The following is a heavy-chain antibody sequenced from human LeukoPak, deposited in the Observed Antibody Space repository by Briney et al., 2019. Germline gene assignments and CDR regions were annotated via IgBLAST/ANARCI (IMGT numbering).Heavy chain of an antibody. J-gene: IGHJ4*02. V-gene: IGHV3-48*01. CDR3: AKDGIYYFDY. Sequence: GGSLRLSCAASGFTFNKYAMNWVRQSPGRGLEWVSYISSSSSNIHYADSVKGRFTVSRDNAKNLLYLQMNSLRAEDTAVYYCAKDGIYYFDYWGQGTLVTVSS. CDR1: GFTFNKYA. D-gene: IGHD2/OR15-2a*01. CDR2: ISSSSSNI.